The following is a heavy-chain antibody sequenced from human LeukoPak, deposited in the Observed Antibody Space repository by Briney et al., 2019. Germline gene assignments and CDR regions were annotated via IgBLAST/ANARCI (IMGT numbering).Heavy chain of an antibody. CDR3: AKSKFPFDADGWHGYFDF. Sequence: GGSLRLSCAASGFTFSSYTMNWVRQAPGKGLEWVSSISGSGGNTYCADSVKGRFTISRDDSRNTLFMQMYSLRADDTAVYYCAKSKFPFDADGWHGYFDFWGQGTLVTVSS. J-gene: IGHJ4*02. V-gene: IGHV3-23*01. CDR1: GFTFSSYT. D-gene: IGHD3-10*01. CDR2: ISGSGGNT.